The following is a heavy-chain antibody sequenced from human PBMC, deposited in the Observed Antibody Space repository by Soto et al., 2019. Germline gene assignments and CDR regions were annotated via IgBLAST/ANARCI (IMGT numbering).Heavy chain of an antibody. J-gene: IGHJ6*02. Sequence: QVQLVQSGAEVKEPGASVTVSGKASGYTFKSYDVMWVRKAPGQGLEWMGWISGHNGKADYAENFQGRVIMTTDTSTATESMDLRGLRSDDTAVYYCALKGYIVNFAMDVWGQGTTVTVSS. CDR1: GYTFKSYD. CDR2: ISGHNGKA. CDR3: ALKGYIVNFAMDV. V-gene: IGHV1-18*04. D-gene: IGHD2-21*01.